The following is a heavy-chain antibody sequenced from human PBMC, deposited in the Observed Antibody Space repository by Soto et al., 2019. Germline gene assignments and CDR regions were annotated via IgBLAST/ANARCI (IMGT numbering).Heavy chain of an antibody. V-gene: IGHV3-9*01. CDR3: AKDRSSGSPYYGMDF. Sequence: SLRLSCTAYEFRFGDYAMHWVRQVPGKGLEWVSGFKWNSGDVGYADSVKGRFTISRDNARNSLYLQMNSLRPEDTAVYYCAKDRSSGSPYYGMDFWGQGTMVTVSS. CDR2: FKWNSGDV. CDR1: EFRFGDYA. J-gene: IGHJ6*02. D-gene: IGHD3-10*01.